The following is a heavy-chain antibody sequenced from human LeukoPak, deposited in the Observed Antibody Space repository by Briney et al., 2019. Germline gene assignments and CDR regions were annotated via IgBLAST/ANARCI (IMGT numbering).Heavy chain of an antibody. CDR1: GFTFSSYA. V-gene: IGHV3-23*01. CDR3: AKVRNYYGSGSTDY. CDR2: ISGSGGST. Sequence: GGSLRLSCAASGFTFSSYAMSWVRQAPGKGLEWVSAISGSGGSTYYADSVKGRFTISRDNSMNTLYLQMNSLRAEDTAVYYCAKVRNYYGSGSTDYWGQGTLVTVSS. J-gene: IGHJ4*02. D-gene: IGHD3-10*01.